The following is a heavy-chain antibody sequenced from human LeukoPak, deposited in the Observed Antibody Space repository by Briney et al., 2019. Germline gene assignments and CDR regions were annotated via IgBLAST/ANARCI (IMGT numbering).Heavy chain of an antibody. CDR2: INAGNGNT. J-gene: IGHJ6*02. D-gene: IGHD6-13*01. Sequence: GASVKVSCKASGYTFTSYAMHWVRQAPGQRLEWMGWINAGNGNTKYSQKFQGRVTNTRDTSASTAYMELSSLRSEDTAVYYCARGIAAAANYYYGMDVWGQGTTVTVSS. CDR3: ARGIAAAANYYYGMDV. V-gene: IGHV1-3*01. CDR1: GYTFTSYA.